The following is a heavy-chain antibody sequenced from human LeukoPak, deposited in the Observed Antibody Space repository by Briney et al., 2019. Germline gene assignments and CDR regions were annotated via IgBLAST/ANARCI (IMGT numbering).Heavy chain of an antibody. J-gene: IGHJ1*01. CDR2: ISYSGTT. CDR3: ARGGDSGSYPLVEYFQH. Sequence: SETLSLTCAVYGGSLTFYYWSWIRQPPGKGLEWIGYISYSGTTNYNPSLKSRVSMSLDTSKNQFSLKVTSVITADTAVYYCARGGDSGSYPLVEYFQHWGQGTLVTVSS. CDR1: GGSLTFYY. V-gene: IGHV4-59*01. D-gene: IGHD3-10*01.